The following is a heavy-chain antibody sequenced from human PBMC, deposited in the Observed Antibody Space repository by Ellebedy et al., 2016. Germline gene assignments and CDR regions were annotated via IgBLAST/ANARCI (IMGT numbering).Heavy chain of an antibody. CDR1: GGSFSGYY. CDR2: INHSGST. V-gene: IGHV4-34*01. Sequence: SETLSLXXAVYGGSFSGYYWSWIRQPPGKGLEWIGEINHSGSTNYNPSLKSRVTISVDTSKNQFSLKLSSVTAADTAVYYCARLRGEGYYGSGSYSDWFDPWGQGTLVTVSS. CDR3: ARLRGEGYYGSGSYSDWFDP. D-gene: IGHD3-10*01. J-gene: IGHJ5*02.